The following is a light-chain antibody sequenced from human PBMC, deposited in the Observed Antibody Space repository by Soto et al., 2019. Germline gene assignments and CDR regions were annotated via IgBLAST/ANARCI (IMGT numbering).Light chain of an antibody. CDR3: CSYAGSSTFG. CDR2: EGT. CDR1: SSDVGSYNL. Sequence: QSVLTQPASVSGSPGQSITISCTGTSSDVGSYNLVSWYQQHPGKAPKLMIYEGTKRPSGVSNRFSGSKSDNTASLTISGLQAEDEADHYCCSYAGSSTFGFGGGTKLTVL. J-gene: IGLJ3*02. V-gene: IGLV2-23*03.